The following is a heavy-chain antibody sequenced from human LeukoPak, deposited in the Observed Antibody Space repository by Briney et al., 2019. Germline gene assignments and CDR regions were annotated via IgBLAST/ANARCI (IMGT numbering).Heavy chain of an antibody. V-gene: IGHV3-23*01. CDR3: AVRYNSSGYYYFHY. Sequence: PGGSLRLSCSASGFTFSNYGMHWIRQAPEKGLEWVSAISASGGSTYYADSVKGRFTISRDNSKNTMYLQMNSLRAEDTAVYYCAVRYNSSGYYYFHYWGQGTLVTVSS. J-gene: IGHJ4*02. D-gene: IGHD3-22*01. CDR2: ISASGGST. CDR1: GFTFSNYG.